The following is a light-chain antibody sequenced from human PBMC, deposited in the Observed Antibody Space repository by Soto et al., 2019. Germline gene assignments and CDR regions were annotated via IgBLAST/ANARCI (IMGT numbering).Light chain of an antibody. CDR1: QSVSNNY. J-gene: IGKJ5*01. CDR2: GAF. CDR3: QQHSSSPLIT. V-gene: IGKV3-20*01. Sequence: IVLTQAPVTLSLSPGERATLSCRASQSVSNNYLAWYQQKPGQAPRLLIYGAFSRATGIPDRFSGSGSGTDFTLTITSLEPEDFAVYYCQQHSSSPLITFGQGTRLEIK.